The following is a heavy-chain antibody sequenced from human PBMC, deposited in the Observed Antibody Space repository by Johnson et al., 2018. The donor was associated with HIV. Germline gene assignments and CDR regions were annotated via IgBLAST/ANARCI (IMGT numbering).Heavy chain of an antibody. CDR1: GFTFSSYW. V-gene: IGHV3-48*01. CDR3: AKRGSGWPSDAFDI. J-gene: IGHJ3*02. Sequence: VQLVESGGGLVQPGGSLRLSCTASGFTFSSYWMHWVRQAPGKGLVWVSYISSSGSTIYYADSVKGRFTISRDNSKNTLYLQMNSLRAEDTAVYYCAKRGSGWPSDAFDIWGQGTMVTVSS. CDR2: ISSSGSTI. D-gene: IGHD6-19*01.